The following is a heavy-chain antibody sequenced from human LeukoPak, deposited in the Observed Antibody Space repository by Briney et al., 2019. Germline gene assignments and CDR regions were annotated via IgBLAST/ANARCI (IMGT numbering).Heavy chain of an antibody. CDR3: GRVLGNGGWNDF. Sequence: GRSLRLSCAASGFTFSSYVMHWVRQAPRKGLEWVAVIWYDGFNKYYADSVKGRFTISRDNSKNTLYLQMNSLRAEDTAVYYCGRVLGNGGWNDFWGKGTLVTVS. D-gene: IGHD7-27*01. J-gene: IGHJ4*02. V-gene: IGHV3-33*01. CDR2: IWYDGFNK. CDR1: GFTFSSYV.